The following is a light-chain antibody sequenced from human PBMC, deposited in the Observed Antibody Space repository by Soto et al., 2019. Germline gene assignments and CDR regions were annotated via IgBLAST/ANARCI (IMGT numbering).Light chain of an antibody. CDR1: LPISKY. CDR3: QKYNSDTLT. J-gene: IGKJ4*01. V-gene: IGKV1-27*01. CDR2: AAS. Sequence: DIHMTQSPSTLSASVGYIVTITCRASLPISKYLAWYQKKPGKIPNLLIYAASTLQAGVPSRLSGSGSGTDLTITISSLQPEDVAAYYCQKYNSDTLTFGGGTKVDIK.